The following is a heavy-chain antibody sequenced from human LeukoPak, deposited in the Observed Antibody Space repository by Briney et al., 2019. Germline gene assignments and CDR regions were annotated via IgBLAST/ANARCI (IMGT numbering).Heavy chain of an antibody. Sequence: SETVSLTCAVYGGSFSAYYWSWIRQPPGKGLEWIGEINHSGRTNYNPPLKSRVTISIDTSRNQFSLKVTSVTAADTAVYYCARGGHGDYPDYWGQGTLVTVSS. V-gene: IGHV4-34*01. CDR2: INHSGRT. D-gene: IGHD4-17*01. CDR3: ARGGHGDYPDY. J-gene: IGHJ4*02. CDR1: GGSFSAYY.